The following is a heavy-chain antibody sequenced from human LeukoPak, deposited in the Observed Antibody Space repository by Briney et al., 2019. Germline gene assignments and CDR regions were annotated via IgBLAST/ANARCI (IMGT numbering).Heavy chain of an antibody. V-gene: IGHV4-30-2*01. CDR1: GGSIVSGGYY. CDR3: ARVFVGIYSGSTGAFDI. D-gene: IGHD1-26*01. Sequence: PSQTLSLTCTVSGGSIVSGGYYWSWIRQPSGKGLEWIGYIYHSGSTYYNPSLKSRVTISVDTSKNQFSLKLSSVTAADTAVYYCARVFVGIYSGSTGAFDIWGQGTMVTVSS. CDR2: IYHSGST. J-gene: IGHJ3*02.